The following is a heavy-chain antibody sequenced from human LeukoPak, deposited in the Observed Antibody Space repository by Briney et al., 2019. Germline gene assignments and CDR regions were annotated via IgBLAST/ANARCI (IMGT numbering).Heavy chain of an antibody. CDR1: GGTFSSYA. V-gene: IGHV1-69*01. D-gene: IGHD1-26*01. J-gene: IGHJ6*02. CDR2: IIPIFDTA. CDR3: ARISLGAIWGYYYGMDV. Sequence: EASVKVSCKASGGTFSSYAISWVRQAPGQGLEWMGGIIPIFDTADYAQKFQGRVTITADESTSTAYMELSSLRSKDTAVFYCARISLGAIWGYYYGMDVWGQGTTVTVSS.